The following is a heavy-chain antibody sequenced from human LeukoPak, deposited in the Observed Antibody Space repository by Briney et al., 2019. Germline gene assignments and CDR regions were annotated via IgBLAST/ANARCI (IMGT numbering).Heavy chain of an antibody. V-gene: IGHV4-31*03. Sequence: PSETLSLTCSVSGGSISNGNYYWSWIRQHPGRGLEWIGYIYHSGTTYYKASLRSRVTISVDTSKNQFSLRMTSVTAADTAVYYCARVPVRGYSGFDLQWDVWGHGTTVTVSS. CDR1: GGSISNGNYY. CDR2: IYHSGTT. D-gene: IGHD5-12*01. J-gene: IGHJ6*02. CDR3: ARVPVRGYSGFDLQWDV.